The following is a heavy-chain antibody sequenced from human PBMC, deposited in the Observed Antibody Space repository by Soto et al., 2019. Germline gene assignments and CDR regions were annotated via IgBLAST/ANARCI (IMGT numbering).Heavy chain of an antibody. CDR2: IYYSGST. CDR1: GGSISSGDYY. D-gene: IGHD3-9*01. J-gene: IGHJ6*02. CDR3: AREGGGLRYFDWLPPSGYYYGMDV. Sequence: QVQLQESGPGLVKPSQTLSLTCTVSGGSISSGDYYWSWIRQPPGKGLEWIGYIYYSGSTYYNPSLKSRVTISVDTSKNQFSRKLSSVTAADTAVYYCAREGGGLRYFDWLPPSGYYYGMDVWGQGTTVTVSS. V-gene: IGHV4-30-4*01.